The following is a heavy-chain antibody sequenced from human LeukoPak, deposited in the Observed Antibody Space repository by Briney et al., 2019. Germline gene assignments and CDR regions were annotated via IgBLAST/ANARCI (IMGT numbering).Heavy chain of an antibody. V-gene: IGHV3-30*18. D-gene: IGHD3-22*01. CDR3: AKDRYYDSSGYYYCDY. CDR1: GFSFSNYG. Sequence: GGSLRLSCAASGFSFSNYGMHWVRQAPGKGLEWVAVLSYDGNDKNYADSVKGRFTTSRDNSKNTLYLQMNSLRAEDTAVYFCAKDRYYDSSGYYYCDYWGQGTLVTVSS. J-gene: IGHJ4*02. CDR2: LSYDGNDK.